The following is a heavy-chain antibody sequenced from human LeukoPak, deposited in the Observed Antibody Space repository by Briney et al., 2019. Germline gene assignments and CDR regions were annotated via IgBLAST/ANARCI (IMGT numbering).Heavy chain of an antibody. V-gene: IGHV1-18*01. CDR2: ISVYNDKT. Sequence: ASVKVSCKASGYTFTSYGITWVRQAPGEGLEWMGWISVYNDKTNYAQKLQGRATMTTETSTSTAYMELNSLRAEDTAVYYCARGRITGILPIHNYFDYWGQGTLVTVSS. D-gene: IGHD1-20*01. CDR3: ARGRITGILPIHNYFDY. CDR1: GYTFTSYG. J-gene: IGHJ4*02.